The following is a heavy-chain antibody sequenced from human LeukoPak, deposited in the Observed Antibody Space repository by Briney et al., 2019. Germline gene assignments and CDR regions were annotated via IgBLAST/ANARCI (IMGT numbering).Heavy chain of an antibody. D-gene: IGHD3-22*01. CDR2: IYYSGST. V-gene: IGHV4-59*01. CDR3: ARDLAYYYDSSPYGMGV. Sequence: SETLSLTCTVSGGSISSYYWSRIRQPPGKGLEWIGYIYYSGSTNYNPSLKSRVTISVDTSKNQFSLKLSSVTAADTAVYYCARDLAYYYDSSPYGMGVWGQGTTVTVSS. J-gene: IGHJ6*02. CDR1: GGSISSYY.